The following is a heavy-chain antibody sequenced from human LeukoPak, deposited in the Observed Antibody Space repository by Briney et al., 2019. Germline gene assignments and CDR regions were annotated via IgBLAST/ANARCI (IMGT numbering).Heavy chain of an antibody. CDR2: INPSGDST. J-gene: IGHJ4*02. Sequence: ASVKVSCKASGYTFTSYYKHWVRQAPGQGLEWMGIINPSGDSTSYAQKFQGRVTMTSDTSTSTVYMELSSLRSEDTAMYYCARAPTWSSYYFDYWGQGTLVTVSS. V-gene: IGHV1-46*01. CDR1: GYTFTSYY. D-gene: IGHD2-15*01. CDR3: ARAPTWSSYYFDY.